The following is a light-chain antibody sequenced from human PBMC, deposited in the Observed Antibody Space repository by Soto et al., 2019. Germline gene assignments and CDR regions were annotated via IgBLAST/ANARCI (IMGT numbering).Light chain of an antibody. CDR1: QSVSPW. J-gene: IGKJ2*01. CDR2: QAS. CDR3: PRYHSYPYT. Sequence: DIHMTQSPSTLSVSVRDRVTITCRASQSVSPWLAWYQQKPGKAPRLLIYQASTLESGVPSRFSGSGADTEFTLTISSLQPDDLPTYYCPRYHSYPYTFGQGNKLEI. V-gene: IGKV1-5*03.